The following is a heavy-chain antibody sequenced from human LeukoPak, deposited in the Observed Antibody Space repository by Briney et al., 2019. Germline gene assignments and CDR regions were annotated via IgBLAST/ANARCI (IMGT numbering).Heavy chain of an antibody. V-gene: IGHV3-7*01. Sequence: PGGPLRLSCAASGFAFSNYWMSWVRQAPGKGREWVANIKQDGSTKYYVDSVKGRFTISRDNAKNSLYLQMNSLRAEDTAVYYCARIGYSSSSLDYWGQGTLVTVSS. J-gene: IGHJ4*02. CDR2: IKQDGSTK. CDR1: GFAFSNYW. D-gene: IGHD6-6*01. CDR3: ARIGYSSSSLDY.